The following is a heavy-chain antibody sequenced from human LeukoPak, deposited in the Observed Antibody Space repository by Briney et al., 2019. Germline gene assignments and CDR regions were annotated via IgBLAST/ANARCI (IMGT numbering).Heavy chain of an antibody. V-gene: IGHV7-4-1*02. CDR3: ATLVGATRGGEFGFDY. Sequence: ASVKVSCKASGYTFTNYAMNWVRQAPGQGLEWMGWINTNTGNPTYVQGFTGRFVFSSDTSVNTAYLQISSLKAEDTAVYYCATLVGATRGGEFGFDYWGQGTLVTVSS. D-gene: IGHD1-26*01. J-gene: IGHJ4*02. CDR1: GYTFTNYA. CDR2: INTNTGNP.